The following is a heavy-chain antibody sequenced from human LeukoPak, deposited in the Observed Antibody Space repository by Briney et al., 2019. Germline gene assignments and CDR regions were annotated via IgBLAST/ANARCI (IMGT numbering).Heavy chain of an antibody. V-gene: IGHV1-24*01. CDR2: FDPEDGET. CDR3: ATRSAAAPDLYWFDP. J-gene: IGHJ5*02. D-gene: IGHD6-13*01. CDR1: GYTLTELS. Sequence: ASVKVSCKVSGYTLTELSMHWVRQAPGKGLEWMGGFDPEDGETIYAQKFQGRVTMTEDTSTDTAYMELSSLRSEDTAVYYCATRSAAAPDLYWFDPWGQGTLVTVSS.